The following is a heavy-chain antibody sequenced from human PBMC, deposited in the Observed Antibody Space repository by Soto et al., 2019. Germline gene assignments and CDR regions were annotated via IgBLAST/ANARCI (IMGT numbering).Heavy chain of an antibody. J-gene: IGHJ6*02. D-gene: IGHD3-10*01. Sequence: GSLRLSCAASGFTVSSNYMSWVRQAPGKGLEGVSVIYSGGSTYYADSVKGRFTISRDNSKNTLYLEMNSLRAEDTAVYYCARDMVRGMDVWGQGTTVTVSS. CDR1: GFTVSSNY. V-gene: IGHV3-66*01. CDR2: IYSGGST. CDR3: ARDMVRGMDV.